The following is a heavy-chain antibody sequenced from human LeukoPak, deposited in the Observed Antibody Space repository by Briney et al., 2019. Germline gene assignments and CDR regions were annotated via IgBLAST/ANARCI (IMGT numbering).Heavy chain of an antibody. D-gene: IGHD1-7*01. V-gene: IGHV4-59*01. Sequence: PAESVSLTCSVSTDSTNTYYWTWIRQSPGKGLEWIGHIYQSGSTDYNPSFKSLVTISIDMSKKEFSLKLTSVTVADTAMYYCVRLRWELLAPYFGHWGQGAFVIVSS. CDR1: TDSTNTYY. CDR3: VRLRWELLAPYFGH. J-gene: IGHJ4*02. CDR2: IYQSGST.